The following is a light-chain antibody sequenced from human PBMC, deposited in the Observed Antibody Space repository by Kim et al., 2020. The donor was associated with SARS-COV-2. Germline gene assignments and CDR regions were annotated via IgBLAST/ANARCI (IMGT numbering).Light chain of an antibody. CDR2: QDN. Sequence: SYELTQPPSVSVSPGQTASITCSGDKLGDKYAYWYQQKPGQSPVVVIYQDNKRPSGIPKRFAGSNSGNTATLTISGTQAVDEADYYCQAWDSRSYVVFGGGTPLTVL. CDR3: QAWDSRSYVV. J-gene: IGLJ2*01. CDR1: KLGDKY. V-gene: IGLV3-1*01.